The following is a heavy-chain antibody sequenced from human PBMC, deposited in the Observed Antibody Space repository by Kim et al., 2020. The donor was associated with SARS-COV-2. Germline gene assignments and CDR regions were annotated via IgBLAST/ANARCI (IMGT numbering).Heavy chain of an antibody. CDR3: ATSIVGATREPNPFDY. CDR1: GFTFSSYA. CDR2: IYSGGSST. V-gene: IGHV3-23*03. D-gene: IGHD1-26*01. Sequence: GGSLRLSCAASGFTFSSYAMSWVRQAPGKGLEWVSVIYSGGSSTYYADSVKGRFTISRDNSKNTLYLQMNSLRAEDTAVYYCATSIVGATREPNPFDYWGQGTLVTVSS. J-gene: IGHJ4*02.